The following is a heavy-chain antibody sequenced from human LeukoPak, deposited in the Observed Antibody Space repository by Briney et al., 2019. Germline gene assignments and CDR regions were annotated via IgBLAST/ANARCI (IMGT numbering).Heavy chain of an antibody. CDR3: ARESRGSQGLPYGMDV. V-gene: IGHV3-53*04. Sequence: GGSLRLSCVASGFTVSTNYMGWVRQAPGKGPDWVSVIYSDGSIYYTDSVKGRFTISVYNSKNTVYLQMNSLRPEDTAMYYCARESRGSQGLPYGMDVWGQGTTVTVSS. J-gene: IGHJ6*02. CDR1: GFTVSTNY. D-gene: IGHD3-10*01. CDR2: IYSDGSI.